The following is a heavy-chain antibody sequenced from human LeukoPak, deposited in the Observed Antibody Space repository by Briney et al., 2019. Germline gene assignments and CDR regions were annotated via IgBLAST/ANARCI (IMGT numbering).Heavy chain of an antibody. Sequence: HPGGSLRLSCAASGFTFSSYAMSWVRQAPGKGLEWVSAISGSGGSTYYADSVKGRFTISRDNSKNTLYLQMNSLRAEDTAVYYCAKGFGRITMIAGIDYWGQGTLVTVSS. CDR3: AKGFGRITMIAGIDY. CDR2: ISGSGGST. CDR1: GFTFSSYA. V-gene: IGHV3-23*01. D-gene: IGHD3-22*01. J-gene: IGHJ4*02.